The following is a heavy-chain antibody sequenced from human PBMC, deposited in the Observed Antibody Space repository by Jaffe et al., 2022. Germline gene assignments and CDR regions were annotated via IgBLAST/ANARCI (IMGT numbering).Heavy chain of an antibody. CDR1: GYTFTGYY. CDR3: ARVTAAGNGHDAFDI. V-gene: IGHV1-2*02. Sequence: QVQLVQSGAEVKKPGASVKVSCKASGYTFTGYYMHWVRQAPGQGLEWMGWINPNSGGTNYAQKFQGRVTMTRDTSISTAYMELSRLRSDDTAVYYCARVTAAGNGHDAFDIWGQGTMVTVSS. J-gene: IGHJ3*02. D-gene: IGHD6-13*01. CDR2: INPNSGGT.